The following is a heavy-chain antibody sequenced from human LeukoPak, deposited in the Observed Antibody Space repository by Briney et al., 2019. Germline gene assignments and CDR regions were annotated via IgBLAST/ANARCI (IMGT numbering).Heavy chain of an antibody. D-gene: IGHD5-24*01. CDR3: AKDVSFRRGHNFDASDI. Sequence: GGSLRLSCTASGFKFADAPMHWVRQPPGKGLEWIALITWDSTDSYYADSVKGRFTISRDDSGHTLYLQMNSLRSDDTALYYCAKDVSFRRGHNFDASDIWGLGTMVTVSS. V-gene: IGHV3-43*01. CDR2: ITWDSTDS. J-gene: IGHJ3*02. CDR1: GFKFADAP.